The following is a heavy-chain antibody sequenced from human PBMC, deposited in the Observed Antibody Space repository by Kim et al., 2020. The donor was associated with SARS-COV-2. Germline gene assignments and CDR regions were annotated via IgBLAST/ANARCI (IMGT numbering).Heavy chain of an antibody. CDR1: GFTFTNYD. D-gene: IGHD4-17*01. J-gene: IGHJ6*02. CDR3: AKEGGVNTAYFSAMDV. V-gene: IGHV3-23*01. CDR2: ISGSSERT. Sequence: GGSLRLSCAASGFTFTNYDMAWVRQAPGKGLEWVSSISGSSERTYYTGSVKGRFTISRDNSGNALYLEMTSLRAEDTAVYYCAKEGGVNTAYFSAMDVWGQGTTVTVSS.